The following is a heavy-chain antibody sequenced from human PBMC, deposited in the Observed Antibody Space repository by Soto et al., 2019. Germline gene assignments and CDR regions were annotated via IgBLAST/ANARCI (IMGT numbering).Heavy chain of an antibody. Sequence: QVQLQESGPGLVKSSETLSLTCTVSGGSITNYYCSWFRQSPGKGLEWIGYIGNSGASAYNLALKRQGTMPVDTSKTQFSLMLESVTATDTAVYYCARHGFGSLHGLVDVWGQGTTVIVSS. CDR3: ARHGFGSLHGLVDV. J-gene: IGHJ6*02. V-gene: IGHV4-59*08. CDR1: GGSITNYY. CDR2: IGNSGAS. D-gene: IGHD3-10*01.